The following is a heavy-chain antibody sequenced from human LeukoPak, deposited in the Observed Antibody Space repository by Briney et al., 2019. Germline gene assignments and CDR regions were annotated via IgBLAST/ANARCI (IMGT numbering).Heavy chain of an antibody. CDR1: GGTFSSYA. J-gene: IGHJ5*02. CDR3: ARDSRIAAADTNWFDP. V-gene: IGHV1-18*01. Sequence: GASVKVSCKASGGTFSSYAISWVRQAPGQGLEWMGWISAYNGNTNYAQKLQGRVTMTTDTSTSTAYMELRSLRSDDTAVYYCARDSRIAAADTNWFDPWGQGTLVTVSS. CDR2: ISAYNGNT. D-gene: IGHD6-13*01.